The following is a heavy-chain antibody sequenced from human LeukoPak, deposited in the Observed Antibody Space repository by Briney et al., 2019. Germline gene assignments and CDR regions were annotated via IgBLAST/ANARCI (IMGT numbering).Heavy chain of an antibody. D-gene: IGHD3-22*01. CDR3: ARQYYSHRSGYYAYYDF. V-gene: IGHV4-59*11. Sequence: SETLSLTCTVSGDSISSRSWSWIRQPPGEGLEWIGYIYYSGSGSTTYNPSLKSPVTISADTSKNQFSLKLSSLTAADTAVYYCARQYYSHRSGYYAYYDFWSQGTLVTVSS. CDR2: IYYSGSGST. J-gene: IGHJ4*02. CDR1: GDSISSRS.